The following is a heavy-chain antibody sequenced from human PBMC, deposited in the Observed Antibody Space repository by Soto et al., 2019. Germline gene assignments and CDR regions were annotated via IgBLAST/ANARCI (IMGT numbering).Heavy chain of an antibody. V-gene: IGHV3-64*04. Sequence: AGSLRLSCSASGFTFNSYAMHWVRQSPVKVLEFVSAISSYGADTYYADSVQGRFAISRDNSKNTLYLEMNSLRAEDTAVYYCARAGGTTVTGLWHFDSWGQGTLVTVSS. J-gene: IGHJ4*02. CDR1: GFTFNSYA. D-gene: IGHD4-17*01. CDR3: ARAGGTTVTGLWHFDS. CDR2: ISSYGADT.